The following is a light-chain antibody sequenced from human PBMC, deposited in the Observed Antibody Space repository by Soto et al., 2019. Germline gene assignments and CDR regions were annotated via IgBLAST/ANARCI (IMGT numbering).Light chain of an antibody. CDR1: QSISSY. J-gene: IGKJ1*01. CDR3: QQYNSYWT. V-gene: IGKV1-5*01. Sequence: DIQMTQSPSSLSASVVDRVTITCRASQSISSYLNWYQQKPGKAPNLLIYTTSNLESGVPSRFSGSGSGTEFTLTISSLQPDDFATYYCQQYNSYWTCGQGTKGDIK. CDR2: TTS.